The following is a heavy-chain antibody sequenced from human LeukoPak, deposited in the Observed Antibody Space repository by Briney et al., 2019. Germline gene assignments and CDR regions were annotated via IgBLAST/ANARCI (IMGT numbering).Heavy chain of an antibody. J-gene: IGHJ4*02. CDR1: GYTFTGYY. V-gene: IGHV1-2*02. D-gene: IGHD3-16*01. CDR3: ATQRGSYLWGTDFDY. CDR2: INPNSGDT. Sequence: GASVKVSCKASGYTFTGYYMHWVRQAPGQGLEWMGWINPNSGDTKFAREFQGRVTMTRDTYISTAYMGLSRLRSDDTAVYYCATQRGSYLWGTDFDYWGQGTLVTVSS.